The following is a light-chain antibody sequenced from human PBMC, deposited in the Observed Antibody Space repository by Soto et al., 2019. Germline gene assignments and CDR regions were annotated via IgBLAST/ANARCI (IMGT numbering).Light chain of an antibody. V-gene: IGLV1-51*02. Sequence: QSVLTQPPSVSAAPGQKVTISCSGSSSNIGNNYVSWYQQLPGTAPKLLIYENNKRPSGIPDRFSGSKSGTSATLGITGLQTGDEDDHYCGTWDSSLGAGHVFGGGTKLTVL. CDR3: GTWDSSLGAGHV. CDR1: SSNIGNNY. J-gene: IGLJ3*02. CDR2: ENN.